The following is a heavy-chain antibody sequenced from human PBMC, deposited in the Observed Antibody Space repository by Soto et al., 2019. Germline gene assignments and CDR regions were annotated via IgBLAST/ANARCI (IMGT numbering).Heavy chain of an antibody. J-gene: IGHJ4*02. V-gene: IGHV4-59*01. CDR3: AREDWYLGGRVFDY. CDR2: IYYSGST. D-gene: IGHD3-16*01. Sequence: SETLSLTCTVSGGSISSYDWSWIRQPPGKGLEWIGYIYYSGSTNYNPSLKSRVTISVDTSKNQFSLKLSSVTAADTAVYYCAREDWYLGGRVFDYWGQGTLVTVS. CDR1: GGSISSYD.